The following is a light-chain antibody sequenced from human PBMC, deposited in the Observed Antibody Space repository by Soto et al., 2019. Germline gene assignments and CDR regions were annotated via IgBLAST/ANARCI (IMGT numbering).Light chain of an antibody. CDR3: QKYNSAPRRT. V-gene: IGKV1-27*01. Sequence: DIQLTQSPSSLSASVGDRVTITCRASQGISNYLAWYQQKPGKVPKLLIYAASTLQSGVPSRFSGSGSGTDFTLTISSQQPEDVATYYCQKYNSAPRRTFGQGTKLEIK. CDR2: AAS. J-gene: IGKJ2*01. CDR1: QGISNY.